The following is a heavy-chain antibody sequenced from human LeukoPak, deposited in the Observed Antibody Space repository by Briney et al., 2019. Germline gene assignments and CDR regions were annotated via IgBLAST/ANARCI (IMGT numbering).Heavy chain of an antibody. CDR2: IRYDGSNK. V-gene: IGHV3-30*02. D-gene: IGHD2-2*03. CDR3: ARAYGYCSSTSCYYYHMDV. J-gene: IGHJ6*03. CDR1: GFTFSSYG. Sequence: AGSLRLSCAASGFTFSSYGMHWVRQAPGKGLEWGAFIRYDGSNKYYADSVKGRFTISRDNAKNTLYLQMNSLRAEDTAVYYCARAYGYCSSTSCYYYHMDVWGKGTTVTISS.